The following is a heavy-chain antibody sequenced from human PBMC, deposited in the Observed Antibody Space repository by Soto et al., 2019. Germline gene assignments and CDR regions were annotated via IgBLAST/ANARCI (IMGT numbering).Heavy chain of an antibody. D-gene: IGHD3-3*01. Sequence: GSLRLSCVVSGFTFSDHEMNWVRQAPGKGPEWISRISESGGTTSYADSVKGRFTISRDNARDSLYLHMNNLRAEDTAIYYCARDRSLIFAVPPYGMDVWGQGTTVTVSS. J-gene: IGHJ6*02. V-gene: IGHV3-48*03. CDR3: ARDRSLIFAVPPYGMDV. CDR1: GFTFSDHE. CDR2: ISESGGTT.